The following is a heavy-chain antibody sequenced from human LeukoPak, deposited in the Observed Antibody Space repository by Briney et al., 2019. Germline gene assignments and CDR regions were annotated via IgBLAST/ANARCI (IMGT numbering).Heavy chain of an antibody. CDR2: IYHSGST. D-gene: IGHD5-18*01. CDR3: ARDGVGYSYGFH. CDR1: GGSISSGSYY. J-gene: IGHJ4*02. V-gene: IGHV4-39*07. Sequence: SETLSLTCIASGGSISSGSYYWGWIRQPPGKGLEWIGEIYHSGSTNYNPSLKSRVTISVDKSKNQFSLKLSSVTAADTAVYYCARDGVGYSYGFHWGQGTLVTVSS.